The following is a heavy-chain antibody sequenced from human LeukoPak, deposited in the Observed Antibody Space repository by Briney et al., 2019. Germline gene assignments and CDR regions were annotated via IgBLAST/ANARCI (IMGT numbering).Heavy chain of an antibody. Sequence: PSETLSLTCTVSGGAISSSSYYWGWIRQPPGKGLEWIGSIYYSGSTYYNPSLKSRVTISVDTSKNQFSLKLSSVTAADTAVYYCARGAVRGKNFDYWGQGTLVTVSS. V-gene: IGHV4-39*07. J-gene: IGHJ4*02. D-gene: IGHD3-10*01. CDR2: IYYSGST. CDR3: ARGAVRGKNFDY. CDR1: GGAISSSSYY.